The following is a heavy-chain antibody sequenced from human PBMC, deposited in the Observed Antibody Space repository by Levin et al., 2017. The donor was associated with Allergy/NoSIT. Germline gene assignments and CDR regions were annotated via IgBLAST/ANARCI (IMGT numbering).Heavy chain of an antibody. CDR2: IITSGTHT. CDR1: GFTFSDYY. D-gene: IGHD3-10*01. CDR3: ASRYGSGTYYQGNNY. Sequence: GGSLRLSCAASGFTFSDYYMSWIRQAPGKGLEWISYIITSGTHTSYADSVKGRFTISRDNANNLVFLQMKSLRAEDTAVYYCASRYGSGTYYQGNNYWGQGTLVTVSS. J-gene: IGHJ4*02. V-gene: IGHV3-11*03.